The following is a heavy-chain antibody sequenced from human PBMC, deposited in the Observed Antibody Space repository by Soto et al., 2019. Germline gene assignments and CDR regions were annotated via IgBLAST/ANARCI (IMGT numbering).Heavy chain of an antibody. V-gene: IGHV1-18*01. Sequence: QVQLVQSGAEVKKPGASVKVSCKASGYSFTNYGFSWVRQAPGQGLEWMVWINGYNGNTNYAPKLQGRFTMTTDTSTSTAYMELGSLTSDDTAVYFCAASTATSSLWGQGTLVTVSS. CDR2: INGYNGNT. CDR3: AASTATSSL. CDR1: GYSFTNYG. J-gene: IGHJ4*02. D-gene: IGHD1-1*01.